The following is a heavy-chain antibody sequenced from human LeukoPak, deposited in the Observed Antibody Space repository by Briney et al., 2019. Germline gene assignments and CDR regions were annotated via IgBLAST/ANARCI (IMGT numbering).Heavy chain of an antibody. Sequence: PGGSLRLSCAASGFTFGTYGLAWVRQAPGKGLEWVSDISASGDHTYYADSVKGRFSVSRDNFKNTLYLQMNSLRAEDTALYYCAKEMGSSQPFDYWGQGTLVTVSS. CDR2: ISASGDHT. J-gene: IGHJ4*02. CDR3: AKEMGSSQPFDY. CDR1: GFTFGTYG. V-gene: IGHV3-23*01. D-gene: IGHD3-10*01.